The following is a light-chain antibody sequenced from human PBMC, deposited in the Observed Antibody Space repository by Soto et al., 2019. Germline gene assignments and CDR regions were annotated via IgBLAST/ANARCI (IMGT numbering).Light chain of an antibody. V-gene: IGLV2-11*01. J-gene: IGLJ3*02. CDR1: SSDVGGYDF. CDR2: DVT. CDR3: CSYAGSYTLGV. Sequence: QSALTQPRSVSGSPGQSVTISCTGTSSDVGGYDFVSWYQQHPAKAPKLIIFDVTKRPSGVPDRFSGSKSGNSASLTISGLQAEDEADYFCCSYAGSYTLGVFGGGTQLTVL.